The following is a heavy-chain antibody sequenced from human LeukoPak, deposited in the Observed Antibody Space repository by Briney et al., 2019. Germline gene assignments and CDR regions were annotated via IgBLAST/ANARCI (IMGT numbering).Heavy chain of an antibody. CDR1: GFTFDDYA. Sequence: GGSRRLSCAASGFTFDDYAMHWVRQAPGKGLGWVSGISWNSGSIGYADSVKGRFTISRDNAKNSLYLQMNSLRAEDTALYYCAKDIARRDDYGDYYYFDYWGQGTLVTVSS. CDR2: ISWNSGSI. D-gene: IGHD4-17*01. J-gene: IGHJ4*02. V-gene: IGHV3-9*01. CDR3: AKDIARRDDYGDYYYFDY.